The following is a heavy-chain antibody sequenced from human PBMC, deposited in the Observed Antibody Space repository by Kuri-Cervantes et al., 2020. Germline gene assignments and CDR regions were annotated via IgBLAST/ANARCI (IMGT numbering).Heavy chain of an antibody. CDR2: IYHSGST. V-gene: IGHV4-34*01. Sequence: GSLRLSCAVYGGSFSGYYWSWIRQPPGKGLEWIGIIYHSGSTYYNPSLKSRVTLSVDTTKEQFSLKLSSVTAADTAVYYCARQNQLVINAFEKWGQGTMVTVSS. D-gene: IGHD1-1*01. CDR1: GGSFSGYY. J-gene: IGHJ3*02. CDR3: ARQNQLVINAFEK.